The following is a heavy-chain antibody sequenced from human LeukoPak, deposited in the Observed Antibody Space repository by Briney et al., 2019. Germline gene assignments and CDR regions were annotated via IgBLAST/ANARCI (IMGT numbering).Heavy chain of an antibody. CDR1: GFTFSNSA. CDR3: AVDVIYESD. Sequence: SVKVSCKASGFTFSNSAVQWVRQARGQRLEWIGWIVVGSGNTNYAQKFQERVTITRDMSTSTAYMELGSLRSEDTAVYYCAVDVIYESDWGQGTLVTVSS. J-gene: IGHJ4*02. V-gene: IGHV1-58*01. D-gene: IGHD2/OR15-2a*01. CDR2: IVVGSGNT.